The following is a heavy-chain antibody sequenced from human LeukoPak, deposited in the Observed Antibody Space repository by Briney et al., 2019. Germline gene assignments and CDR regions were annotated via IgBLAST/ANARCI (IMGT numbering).Heavy chain of an antibody. J-gene: IGHJ5*02. CDR2: IYYSGST. Sequence: SETLSLTCTVSGGSVSRSPYYWGWIRQPPGKGLEWIGSIYYSGSTYYNPSLKSRVTISVDTSKNQFSLKLSSVTAADTAVYYCARHLNWFDPWGQGTLVTVSS. CDR1: GGSVSRSPYY. V-gene: IGHV4-39*01. CDR3: ARHLNWFDP.